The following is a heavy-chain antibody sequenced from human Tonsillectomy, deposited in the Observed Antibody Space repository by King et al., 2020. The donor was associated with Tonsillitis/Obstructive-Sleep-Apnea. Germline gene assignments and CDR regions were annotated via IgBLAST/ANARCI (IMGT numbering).Heavy chain of an antibody. J-gene: IGHJ5*02. Sequence: VQSGAEVKKAGASVRVSCKASGYTFTSYPIHWVRQAPGQRLEWMGWINAGNGNTEYSQKFQGRVTITRDTSASTAYLELSSLRSEDTAVYYCARDGHLRIFGVIDGSWFDPWGQGTLVTVSS. CDR3: ARDGHLRIFGVIDGSWFDP. CDR1: GYTFTSYP. D-gene: IGHD3-3*01. V-gene: IGHV1-3*01. CDR2: INAGNGNT.